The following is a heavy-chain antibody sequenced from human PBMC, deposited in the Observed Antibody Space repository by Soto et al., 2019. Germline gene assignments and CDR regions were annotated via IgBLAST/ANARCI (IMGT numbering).Heavy chain of an antibody. CDR3: ARHGLPAAISIFDY. J-gene: IGHJ4*02. CDR1: GGSISSYY. V-gene: IGHV4-59*08. Sequence: SETLSLTCTVSGGSISSYYWSWIRQPPGKGLEWIGYIYYSGSTNYNPSLKSRVTISVDTSKNQFSLKLSSVTAADTAVYYCARHGLPAAISIFDYWGQGTLVTVSA. D-gene: IGHD2-2*01. CDR2: IYYSGST.